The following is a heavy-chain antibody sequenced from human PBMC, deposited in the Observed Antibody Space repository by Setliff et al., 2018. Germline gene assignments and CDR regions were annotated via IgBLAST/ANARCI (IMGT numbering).Heavy chain of an antibody. V-gene: IGHV4-61*09. CDR3: ARDTPHDPVSSNWYRNWFDP. J-gene: IGHJ5*02. CDR2: ILSSGGT. Sequence: PSETLSLTCSVSGASISSGSNYWSWIRQPAGKGVEWIGHILSSGGTNYNPSLKNRVSISLDTSKNQFSLNLNSVTAAGTAVYFCARDTPHDPVSSNWYRNWFDPWGQGILVTVSS. D-gene: IGHD6-13*01. CDR1: GASISSGSNY.